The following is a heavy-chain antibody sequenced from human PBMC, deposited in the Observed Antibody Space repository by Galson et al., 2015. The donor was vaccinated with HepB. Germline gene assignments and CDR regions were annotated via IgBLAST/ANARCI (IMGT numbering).Heavy chain of an antibody. CDR1: GFTFSSYA. CDR2: ISGSGGST. D-gene: IGHD2-2*01. J-gene: IGHJ6*02. CDR3: AKGCSSTSCYRGPQRSGMDV. V-gene: IGHV3-23*01. Sequence: SLRLSCAASGFTFSSYAMSWVRQAPGKGLEWVSAISGSGGSTYYADSAKGLFTISRDNSKNTLYLQMNSLRAEDTAVYYCAKGCSSTSCYRGPQRSGMDVWGQGTTATVSS.